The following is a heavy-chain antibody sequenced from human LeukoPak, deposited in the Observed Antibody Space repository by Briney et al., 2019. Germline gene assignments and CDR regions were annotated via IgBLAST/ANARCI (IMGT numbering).Heavy chain of an antibody. CDR2: INTDGSTT. CDR3: AREKKSSTSMDY. V-gene: IGHV3-74*01. J-gene: IGHJ4*02. CDR1: GFTFSTYW. Sequence: GGSLRLSCAASGFTFSTYWMHWVRQAPGKGLVWVSRINTDGSTTTYADSVKGRFTISSDNAKNTLYLQMNSLRAEDTAVYYCAREKKSSTSMDYWGQGTLVTVST. D-gene: IGHD2-2*01.